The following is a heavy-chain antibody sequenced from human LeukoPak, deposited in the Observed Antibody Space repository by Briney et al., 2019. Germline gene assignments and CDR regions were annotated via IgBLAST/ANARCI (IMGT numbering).Heavy chain of an antibody. CDR2: INHSGST. D-gene: IGHD3-22*01. J-gene: IGHJ4*02. CDR1: GGSFSGYY. CDR3: ARRGDCYDSSGLNY. V-gene: IGHV4-34*01. Sequence: SETLSLTCAVYGGSFSGYYWSWIRQPPGKGLEWIGEINHSGSTNYNPSLKSRVTISVDTSKNQFSLKLSSVTAADTAVYYCARRGDCYDSSGLNYWGQGTLVTVSS.